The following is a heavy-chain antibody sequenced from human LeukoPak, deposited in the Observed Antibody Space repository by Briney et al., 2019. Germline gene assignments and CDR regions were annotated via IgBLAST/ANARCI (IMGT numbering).Heavy chain of an antibody. CDR3: ARRQYSGYDFDF. J-gene: IGHJ4*02. D-gene: IGHD5-12*01. Sequence: PGGSLRLSCKGSGYILTNYWIGWVRQMPGKGLEWMGIIYPRDSDTRYSPSFQGQVTVSADKSISTAYLQWSSLEASDTAMYYCARRQYSGYDFDFWGQGTLVTVSS. CDR2: IYPRDSDT. CDR1: GYILTNYW. V-gene: IGHV5-51*01.